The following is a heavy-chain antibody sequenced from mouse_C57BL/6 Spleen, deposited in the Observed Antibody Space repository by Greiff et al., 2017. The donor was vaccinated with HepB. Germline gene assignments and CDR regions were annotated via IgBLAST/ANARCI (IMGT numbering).Heavy chain of an antibody. CDR1: GYTFTSYW. Sequence: QVQLQQPGAELVKPGASVKLSCKASGYTFTSYWMHWVKQRPGQGLEWIGMIHPNSGSTNYNEKFKSKATLTVDKSSSTAYMQLSSLTSEDSAVYYCARGYYGSSVVWFAYWGQGTLVTVSA. J-gene: IGHJ3*01. CDR2: IHPNSGST. CDR3: ARGYYGSSVVWFAY. D-gene: IGHD1-1*01. V-gene: IGHV1-64*01.